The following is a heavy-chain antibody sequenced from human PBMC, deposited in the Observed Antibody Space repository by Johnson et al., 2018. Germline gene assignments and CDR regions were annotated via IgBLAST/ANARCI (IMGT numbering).Heavy chain of an antibody. D-gene: IGHD3-3*02. CDR1: GFTFSSYS. V-gene: IGHV3-21*04. Sequence: VQLQESGAEVKKPGSSVKVSCKASGFTFSSYSMNWVRQAPGKGLEWVSSISSSSSYIYYADSVKGRFTISRDNSKNTLYLQMNSLRSEDTAGYYCARDAPLAAFDIWGQGTMVSVSS. CDR2: ISSSSSYI. CDR3: ARDAPLAAFDI. J-gene: IGHJ3*02.